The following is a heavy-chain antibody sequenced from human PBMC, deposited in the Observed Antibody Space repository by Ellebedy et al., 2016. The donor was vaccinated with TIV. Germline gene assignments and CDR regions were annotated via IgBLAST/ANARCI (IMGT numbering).Heavy chain of an antibody. CDR3: ARGSDGQDY. Sequence: GESLKISCAASGFTFSNYWMYWVRQLPGKGLMWVSNIDSDGSTTIYADSVKGRFTISRDNAKNTLYLQMNSLTVEDTGVYYCARGSDGQDYWGQGTLVTVSS. D-gene: IGHD2-8*01. CDR1: GFTFSNYW. V-gene: IGHV3-74*01. CDR2: IDSDGSTT. J-gene: IGHJ4*02.